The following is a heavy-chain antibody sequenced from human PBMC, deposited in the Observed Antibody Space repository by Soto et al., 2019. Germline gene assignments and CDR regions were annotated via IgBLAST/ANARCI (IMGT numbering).Heavy chain of an antibody. J-gene: IGHJ4*02. CDR1: GGSMSSGGYS. Sequence: SESLSLTCAVSGGSMSSGGYSGSWIRQPPGNGLEWIGYIYHSGSTYYNPSLKSRVTISVDRSKNQFSLKLSSVTAADTAVYYCARVPDYWRQGTLVTVSS. CDR3: ARVPDY. CDR2: IYHSGST. V-gene: IGHV4-30-2*01.